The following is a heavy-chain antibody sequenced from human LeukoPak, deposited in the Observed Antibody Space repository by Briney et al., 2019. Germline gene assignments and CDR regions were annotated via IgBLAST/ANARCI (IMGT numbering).Heavy chain of an antibody. D-gene: IGHD3-10*02. Sequence: GGSLRLSCGASGFTLSSYGMNWVRQAPGKGLEWVSYISSSGSTIYYADSVKGRFTISRDNAKNSLYLQMNSLRAEDTAVYYCAELGITMIGGAWGKGTTVTISS. J-gene: IGHJ6*04. V-gene: IGHV3-48*04. CDR3: AELGITMIGGA. CDR1: GFTLSSYG. CDR2: ISSSGSTI.